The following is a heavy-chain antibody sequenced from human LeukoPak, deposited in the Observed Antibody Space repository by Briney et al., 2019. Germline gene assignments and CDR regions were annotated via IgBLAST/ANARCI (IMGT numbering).Heavy chain of an antibody. D-gene: IGHD1-14*01. Sequence: PGGSLRLSCAASGFTVITNDMTWVRQAPGKGLDWVSVLYRDGNTKYADSVQGRFTISRDNSKNTLYLEMNSLRPDDTAVYYCARGVEPLAASTLAYWGQGTLVTVSS. V-gene: IGHV3-53*01. CDR1: GFTVITND. CDR2: LYRDGNT. J-gene: IGHJ4*02. CDR3: ARGVEPLAASTLAY.